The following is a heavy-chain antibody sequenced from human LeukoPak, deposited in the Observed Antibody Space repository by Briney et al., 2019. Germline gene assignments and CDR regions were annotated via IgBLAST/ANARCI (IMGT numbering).Heavy chain of an antibody. CDR1: GFTFSSYT. CDR2: VSASSDI. D-gene: IGHD5-18*01. CDR3: ARDALHTAHFDY. J-gene: IGHJ4*02. Sequence: GGSLRLSCAASGFTFSSYTMNWVRQAPGKGLQWVSTVSASSDIHYSDSVKGRFTISRDNARNSLYLQMNSLRDEDTAVYYCARDALHTAHFDYWGQASQLSVSS. V-gene: IGHV3-48*02.